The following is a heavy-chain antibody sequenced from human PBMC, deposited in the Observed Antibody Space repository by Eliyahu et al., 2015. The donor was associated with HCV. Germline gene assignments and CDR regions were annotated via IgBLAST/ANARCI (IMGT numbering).Heavy chain of an antibody. CDR2: XSYDGSNK. V-gene: IGHV3-30-3*01. J-gene: IGHJ3*02. CDR3: AREPPPRYSGSSRTAINAFDI. Sequence: QVQLVESGGGVVQPGRSLXLSCAASGFTFSSYAMXWVPRVPGKGLXWVAVXSYDGSNKYYADSVKGRFTISRDNSKNTLYLQMNSLRAEDTAVYYCAREPPPRYSGSSRTAINAFDIWGQGTMVTVSS. CDR1: GFTFSSYA. D-gene: IGHD1-26*01.